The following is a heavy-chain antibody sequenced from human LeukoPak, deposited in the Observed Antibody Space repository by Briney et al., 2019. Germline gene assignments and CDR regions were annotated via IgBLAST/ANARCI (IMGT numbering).Heavy chain of an antibody. V-gene: IGHV4-59*01. CDR3: ARERDGTDY. Sequence: SETLSLTCTVSGGSFSSYYWNWIRQPPGKGLEWIGYVSYSGSTKYNPSLKSRVTISLAMSKNQFSLKLTSVTAADTAGYFCARERDGTDYWGQGTLVTVSS. CDR2: VSYSGST. D-gene: IGHD1-26*01. J-gene: IGHJ4*02. CDR1: GGSFSSYY.